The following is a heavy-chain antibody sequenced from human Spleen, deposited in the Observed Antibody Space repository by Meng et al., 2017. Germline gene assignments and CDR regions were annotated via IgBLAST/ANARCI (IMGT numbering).Heavy chain of an antibody. V-gene: IGHV3-7*01. CDR1: GFMFSDYW. J-gene: IGHJ4*02. CDR3: ARVISGYDYPFYFDL. CDR2: IKEDGSET. D-gene: IGHD5-12*01. Sequence: GGSLRLSCAASGFMFSDYWMTWVRQAPGKGLEWVANIKEDGSETYYVGSVKGRFTISRDNAKKLQYLQMNSLRAEDTDLYYCARVISGYDYPFYFDLWGQGTLVTVSS.